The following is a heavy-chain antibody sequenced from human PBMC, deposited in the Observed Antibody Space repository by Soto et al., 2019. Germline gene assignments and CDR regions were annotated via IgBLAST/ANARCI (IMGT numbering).Heavy chain of an antibody. CDR2: IIPILGIA. V-gene: IGHV1-69*02. D-gene: IGHD2-21*02. J-gene: IGHJ5*02. CDR3: VGGDYGGNSVWFDP. CDR1: GGTFSSYT. Sequence: QVQLVQSGAEVKKPGSSVKVSCKASGGTFSSYTISWVRQAPGQGLEWMGRIIPILGIANYAQKFQGRVTSTADKAPSTAYMELSSLRSEDTAVYYCVGGDYGGNSVWFDPWGQGTLVTVSS.